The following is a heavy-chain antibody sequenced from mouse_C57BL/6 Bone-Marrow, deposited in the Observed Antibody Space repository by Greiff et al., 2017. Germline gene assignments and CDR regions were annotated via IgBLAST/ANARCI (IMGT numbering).Heavy chain of an antibody. CDR1: GFTFSSYS. V-gene: IGHV5-9*01. CDR3: ARRIPFDY. J-gene: IGHJ2*01. Sequence: DVKLVESGGGLVKPGGSLKLSCAASGFTFSSYSMSWVRQPPEKRLEWVATISGGGGNTYYPDSVKGRFTISRDTAKNTLYLQMSSLRSEDTALYDCARRIPFDYWGQGTTLTVSS. CDR2: ISGGGGNT.